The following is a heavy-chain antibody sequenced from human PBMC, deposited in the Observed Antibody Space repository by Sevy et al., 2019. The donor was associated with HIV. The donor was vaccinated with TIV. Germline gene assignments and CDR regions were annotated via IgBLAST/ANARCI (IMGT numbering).Heavy chain of an antibody. D-gene: IGHD6-19*01. CDR2: ISWNSGSI. CDR1: GFTFDDYA. J-gene: IGHJ4*02. CDR3: AKETHSGSSGWYFFDY. Sequence: GGSLRLSCAASGFTFDDYAMHWVRQAPGKGLEWVSGISWNSGSIGYADSVKGRFTISRDNAKNSLYLQMNSLRAEDIALYYCAKETHSGSSGWYFFDYWGQGTLVTVSS. V-gene: IGHV3-9*03.